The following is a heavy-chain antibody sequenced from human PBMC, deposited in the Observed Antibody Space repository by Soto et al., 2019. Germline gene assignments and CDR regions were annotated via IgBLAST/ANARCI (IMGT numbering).Heavy chain of an antibody. CDR3: SVLEESRHYYYGMDV. CDR1: GLTFSSYS. J-gene: IGHJ6*02. CDR2: ISSSSSTI. V-gene: IGHV3-48*01. Sequence: EVQLVESGGGLVQRGGSLRLSCAASGLTFSSYSMNWVRQAPGKGLEWVSYISSSSSTIYYADSVKGRFTISRDNAKNALHLLMNNLRGEEAAVYYCSVLEESRHYYYGMDVWGQGTTVTVSS.